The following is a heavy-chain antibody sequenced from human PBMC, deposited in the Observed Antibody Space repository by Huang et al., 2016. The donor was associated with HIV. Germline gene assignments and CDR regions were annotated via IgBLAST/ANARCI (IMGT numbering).Heavy chain of an antibody. CDR3: VREGYVFRDYGMDV. V-gene: IGHV3-21*06. D-gene: IGHD3-10*02. CDR2: ISSSDYYI. J-gene: IGHJ6*02. CDR1: GFTLRSYR. Sequence: EVQLVESGGGVVKPGGSLRLSCVASGFTLRSYRMNWVRQAPGKGLEWVACISSSDYYIYYADSVKGRFNISRDNAKNSLYRHMSSLRAEDTAVYYCVREGYVFRDYGMDVWGQGTTVTVSS.